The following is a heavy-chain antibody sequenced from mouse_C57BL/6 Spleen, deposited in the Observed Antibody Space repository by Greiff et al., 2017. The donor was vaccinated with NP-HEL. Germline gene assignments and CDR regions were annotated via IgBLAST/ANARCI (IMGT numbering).Heavy chain of an antibody. Sequence: QVTLKVSGPGILQSSQTLSLTCSFSGFSLSTSGMGVSWIRQPSGKGLEWLAHIYWDDDKRHNPSLKSRLTIPKDTSRNQVFLKITNVDTADTSTYYCARQYGNYPFDYWGQGTTLTVSS. CDR1: GFSLSTSGMG. V-gene: IGHV8-12*01. D-gene: IGHD2-1*01. J-gene: IGHJ2*01. CDR2: IYWDDDK. CDR3: ARQYGNYPFDY.